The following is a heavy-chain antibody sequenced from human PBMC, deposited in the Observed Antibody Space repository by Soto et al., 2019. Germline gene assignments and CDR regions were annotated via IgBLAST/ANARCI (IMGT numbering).Heavy chain of an antibody. V-gene: IGHV3-23*01. CDR1: GFTFSSYA. D-gene: IGHD3-10*01. J-gene: IGHJ6*02. CDR3: TKPKYRGVVVNV. CDR2: ISNSGDT. Sequence: GGSLRLSCAASGFTFSSYAIYWVRQAPGKGLEWVSTISNSGDTYYADSVEGRFTISRDNSKDTLYPQMNSLRAEDTAVYYCTKPKYRGVVVNVWGQGTTVTVSS.